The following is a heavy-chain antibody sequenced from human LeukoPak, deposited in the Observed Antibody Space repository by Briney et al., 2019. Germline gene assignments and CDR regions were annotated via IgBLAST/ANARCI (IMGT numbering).Heavy chain of an antibody. CDR3: ARVAGGYYYYYGMDV. CDR1: GGSVSSGSYY. V-gene: IGHV4-61*01. D-gene: IGHD6-13*01. J-gene: IGHJ6*04. CDR2: IYYSGST. Sequence: SETLSLTCTVSGGSVSSGSYYWSWIRQPPGKGLEWIGYIYYSGSTNYNPPLKSRVTISVDTSKNQFSLKLSSVTAADTAVYYCARVAGGYYYYYGMDVWGKGTTVTVSS.